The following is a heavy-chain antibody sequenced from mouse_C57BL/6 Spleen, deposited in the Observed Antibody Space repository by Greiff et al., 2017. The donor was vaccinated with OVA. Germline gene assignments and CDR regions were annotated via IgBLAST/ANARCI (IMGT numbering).Heavy chain of an antibody. Sequence: QVQLQQSGAELVKPGASVKISCKASGYAFSSYWMNWVKQRPGKGLEWIGQIYPGDGDTNYNGKFKGKATLTADKSSSTAYMQLSSLTSEDSAVYFCARGGYDYPNWYFDVWGTGTTVTVSS. CDR2: IYPGDGDT. V-gene: IGHV1-80*01. D-gene: IGHD2-4*01. J-gene: IGHJ1*03. CDR1: GYAFSSYW. CDR3: ARGGYDYPNWYFDV.